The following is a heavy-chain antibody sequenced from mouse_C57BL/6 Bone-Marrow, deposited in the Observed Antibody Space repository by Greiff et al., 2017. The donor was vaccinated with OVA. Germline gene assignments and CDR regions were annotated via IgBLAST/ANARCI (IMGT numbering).Heavy chain of an antibody. Sequence: VQLQQSGAELVRPGASVTLSCKASGYTFTDYAMHWVKQTPVHGLEWIGAIDPETGGTAYNQKFKGKAILTSDKSSSTAYMELRSLTSEDSAVYYCTSSYSNYGDFDYWGQGTTLTVSS. D-gene: IGHD2-5*01. CDR2: IDPETGGT. CDR3: TSSYSNYGDFDY. J-gene: IGHJ2*01. V-gene: IGHV1-15*01. CDR1: GYTFTDYA.